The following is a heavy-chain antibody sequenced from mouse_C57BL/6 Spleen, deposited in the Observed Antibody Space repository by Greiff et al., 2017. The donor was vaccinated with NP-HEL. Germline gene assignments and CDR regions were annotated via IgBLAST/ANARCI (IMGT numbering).Heavy chain of an antibody. CDR1: GFSLTSYG. Sequence: VKLVESGPGLVQPSQSLSITCTVSGFSLTSYGVHWVRQSPGKGLEWLGVIWSGGSTDYNAAFISRLSISKDNSKSQVFFKMNSLQADDTAIYYCARNPKGYYGSSYWYCDVWGTGTTVTVSS. V-gene: IGHV2-2*01. CDR3: ARNPKGYYGSSYWYCDV. CDR2: IWSGGST. D-gene: IGHD1-1*01. J-gene: IGHJ1*03.